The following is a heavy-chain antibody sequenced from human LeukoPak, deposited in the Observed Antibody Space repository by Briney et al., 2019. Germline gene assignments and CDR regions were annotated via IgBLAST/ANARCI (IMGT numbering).Heavy chain of an antibody. CDR1: GFSFSSYW. J-gene: IGHJ4*02. CDR2: ISPDGSNA. V-gene: IGHV3-74*01. CDR3: ARVSVCPRCHFDY. D-gene: IGHD5/OR15-5a*01. Sequence: GGSLRLSCAASGFSFSSYWMHWVRQAPGKGRVWVSRISPDGSNAIYADSVNGRFTISRDNAKNTLCLQMISLRADDTALYYCARVSVCPRCHFDYWGQGTLVTVSS.